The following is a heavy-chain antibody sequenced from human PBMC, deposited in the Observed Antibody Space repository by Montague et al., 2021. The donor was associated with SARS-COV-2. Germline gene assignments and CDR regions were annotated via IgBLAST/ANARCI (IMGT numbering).Heavy chain of an antibody. Sequence: SETLSLTCAVHGTSFSGYYWNWIRQPPGKGLEWTGEINHGVSTKYSPSLKSRPTISAETSKNQFSLKLTSVAATDTAVYYCAGLRDGVVPSPILGVGPYYSCYYVDVWGRGTTVTVSS. V-gene: IGHV4-34*01. D-gene: IGHD2-15*01. CDR2: INHGVST. J-gene: IGHJ6*03. CDR3: AGLRDGVVPSPILGVGPYYSCYYVDV. CDR1: GTSFSGYY.